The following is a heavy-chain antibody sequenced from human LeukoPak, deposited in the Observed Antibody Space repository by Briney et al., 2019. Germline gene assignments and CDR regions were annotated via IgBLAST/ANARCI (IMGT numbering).Heavy chain of an antibody. CDR2: ILHSGLS. CDR3: ARHRGGGGYHYMDV. Sequence: SETLCLTCTVSGDSLGRSNTYWGWIRQTPGKGLEWHVTILHSGLSYNSPSLKSRVTMSVASSKNQFSLSLSSVTAADTAVYFCARHRGGGGYHYMDVWGKGTTVIVSS. J-gene: IGHJ6*03. CDR1: GDSLGRSNTY. V-gene: IGHV4-39*01. D-gene: IGHD2-21*01.